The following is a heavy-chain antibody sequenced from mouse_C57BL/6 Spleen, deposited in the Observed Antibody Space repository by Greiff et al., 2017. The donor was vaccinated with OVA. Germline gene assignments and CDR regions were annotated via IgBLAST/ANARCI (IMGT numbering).Heavy chain of an antibody. CDR2: IWSGGST. V-gene: IGHV2-2*01. CDR3: ARNLAGTSYWYFDV. D-gene: IGHD4-1*01. Sequence: QVTLKVSGPGLVQPSQSLSITCTVSGFSLTSYGVHWVRQSPGKGLEWLGVIWSGGSTDYNAAFISRLSISKDNSKSQVFFKMNSLQADDTAIYYCARNLAGTSYWYFDVWGTGTTVTVSS. CDR1: GFSLTSYG. J-gene: IGHJ1*03.